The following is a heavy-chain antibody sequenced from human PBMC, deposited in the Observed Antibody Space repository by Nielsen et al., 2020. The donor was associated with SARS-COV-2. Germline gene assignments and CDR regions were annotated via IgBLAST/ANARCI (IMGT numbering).Heavy chain of an antibody. D-gene: IGHD6-6*01. CDR3: ARDWYSSSSYFDY. Sequence: SETLSLTCTVSGGSISSGGYYWSWIRQHPGKGLEWIGYIYYSGSTYYNPSLKSRVTISVDTSKNQFSLKLGSVTAADTAVYYCARDWYSSSSYFDYWGQGTLVTVSS. CDR2: IYYSGST. V-gene: IGHV4-31*03. CDR1: GGSISSGGYY. J-gene: IGHJ4*02.